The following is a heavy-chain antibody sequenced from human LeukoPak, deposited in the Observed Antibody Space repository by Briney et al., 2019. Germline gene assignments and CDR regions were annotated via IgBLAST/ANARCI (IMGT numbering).Heavy chain of an antibody. Sequence: GASVKVSCKASGGTFSSYAISWVRQAPGQGLEWMGGIIPIFGTANYAQKFQGRVTITTDESTSTAYMELSSLRSEDTAVYYCGFGPESSYYYHYMDVWGKGTTVTVSS. J-gene: IGHJ6*03. CDR1: GGTFSSYA. CDR3: GFGPESSYYYHYMDV. D-gene: IGHD3-22*01. CDR2: IIPIFGTA. V-gene: IGHV1-69*05.